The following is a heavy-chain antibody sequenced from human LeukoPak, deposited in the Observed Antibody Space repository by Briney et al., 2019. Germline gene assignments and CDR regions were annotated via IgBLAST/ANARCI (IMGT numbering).Heavy chain of an antibody. D-gene: IGHD2-2*01. J-gene: IGHJ6*02. Sequence: PSETLSLTCAVYGGSFSGYYWSWIRQPPGKGLNGIGEINHSGSTNYNPPLKCRVTISVDTSKNQFSLKLSSVTAADTAVYYCARVSSTAYYYYGMDVWGQGTTVTVSS. CDR3: ARVSSTAYYYYGMDV. CDR1: GGSFSGYY. CDR2: INHSGST. V-gene: IGHV4-34*01.